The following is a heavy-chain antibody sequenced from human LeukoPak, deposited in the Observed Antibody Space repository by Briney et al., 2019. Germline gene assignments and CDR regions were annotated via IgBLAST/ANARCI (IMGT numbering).Heavy chain of an antibody. CDR3: ATERITMIVVVRNT. J-gene: IGHJ4*02. D-gene: IGHD3-22*01. Sequence: SGFXXXSYAMSWVRQAPGKGLEWVSAISGSGGSTYYADSVKGRFTISRDNSKNTLYLQMNSLRAEDTAVYYCATERITMIVVVRNTWGQGTLVTVSS. CDR2: ISGSGGST. V-gene: IGHV3-23*01. CDR1: GFXXXSYA.